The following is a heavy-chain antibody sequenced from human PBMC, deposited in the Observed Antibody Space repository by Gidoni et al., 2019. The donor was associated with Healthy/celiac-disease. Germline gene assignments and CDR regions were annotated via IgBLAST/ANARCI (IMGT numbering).Heavy chain of an antibody. Sequence: EVQLVESGGGLVQPGGSLRLPCAASGFTFSSYWMSWVRQAPGKGLEWVANIKQDGSEKNYVDSVKGRFTISRDNAKNSLYLQMNSLRAEDTAVYYCASLNGAARLPKVYYYYYMDVWGKGTTVTVSS. D-gene: IGHD6-6*01. CDR1: GFTFSSYW. CDR3: ASLNGAARLPKVYYYYYMDV. V-gene: IGHV3-7*01. J-gene: IGHJ6*03. CDR2: IKQDGSEK.